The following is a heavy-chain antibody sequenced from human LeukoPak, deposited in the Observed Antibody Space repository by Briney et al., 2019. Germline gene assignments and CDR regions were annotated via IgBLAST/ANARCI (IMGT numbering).Heavy chain of an antibody. CDR2: ISGSGGSS. D-gene: IGHD3-10*01. J-gene: IGHJ4*02. CDR1: GFTFSSYA. V-gene: IGHV3-23*01. Sequence: PGGSLSLSCAASGFTFSSYAMSWVRQAPGKGLEWVSAISGSGGSSYYADSVKGRFTISRDNAKNSLYLQMNSLRAEDTAVYYCARDSTPIWFGEPYRPPPDYWGQGTLVTVSS. CDR3: ARDSTPIWFGEPYRPPPDY.